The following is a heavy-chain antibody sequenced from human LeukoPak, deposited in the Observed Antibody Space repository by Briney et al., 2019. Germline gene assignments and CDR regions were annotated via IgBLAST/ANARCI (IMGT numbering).Heavy chain of an antibody. CDR1: GFTFGSYG. V-gene: IGHV3-30*03. CDR3: ACALNYYGPFDY. J-gene: IGHJ4*02. D-gene: IGHD3-10*01. Sequence: GRSLRLSCAASGFTFGSYGMHWVRQAPGKGLEWVAVISYDGSNKYYADSVKGRFTISRDNSKNTLYLQMNSLRAEDTAVYYCACALNYYGPFDYWGQGTLVTVSS. CDR2: ISYDGSNK.